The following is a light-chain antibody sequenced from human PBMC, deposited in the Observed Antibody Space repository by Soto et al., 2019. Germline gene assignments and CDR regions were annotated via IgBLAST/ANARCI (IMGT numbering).Light chain of an antibody. CDR3: QSYDISLHNYV. CDR2: GDN. J-gene: IGLJ1*01. CDR1: TSNIGAPYD. V-gene: IGLV1-40*01. Sequence: QPVLTQPPSVSGAPGQRVSISCTGSTSNIGAPYDVHWYQHLPGTAPKLLIYGDNNRPSGVPDRFSGSKSGTSASLAITRLQAEDEADYYCQSYDISLHNYVFGTGTKVT.